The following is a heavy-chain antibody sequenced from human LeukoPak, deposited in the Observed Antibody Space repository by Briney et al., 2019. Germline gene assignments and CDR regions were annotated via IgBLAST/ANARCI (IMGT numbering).Heavy chain of an antibody. CDR2: ISGSGGST. CDR3: ASESYSGSWSYYYYMDV. J-gene: IGHJ6*03. Sequence: GGSLRLSCAASGFTFSSYAMSWVRQAPGKGLEWVSAISGSGGSTYYADSVKGRFTISRDNSKNTLYLQMNSLRAEDTAVYYCASESYSGSWSYYYYMDVWGKGTTVTVSS. CDR1: GFTFSSYA. V-gene: IGHV3-23*01. D-gene: IGHD1-26*01.